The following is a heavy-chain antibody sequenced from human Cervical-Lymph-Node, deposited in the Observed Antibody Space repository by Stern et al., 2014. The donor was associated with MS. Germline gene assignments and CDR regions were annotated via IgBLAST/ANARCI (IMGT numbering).Heavy chain of an antibody. Sequence: VQLVQSGAEVKRPGASVKVSCKASGYIFTGYSIHWVRQAPGQGLEWMAWINPINGCTKYAQMFQGSVAMSRDTSISTAYVELSSLTSDDTAVYYCARDQRGITIFGVVTDYYYLGMDVWGQGTTVTVSS. D-gene: IGHD3-3*01. V-gene: IGHV1-2*02. CDR1: GYIFTGYS. CDR3: ARDQRGITIFGVVTDYYYLGMDV. J-gene: IGHJ6*02. CDR2: INPINGCT.